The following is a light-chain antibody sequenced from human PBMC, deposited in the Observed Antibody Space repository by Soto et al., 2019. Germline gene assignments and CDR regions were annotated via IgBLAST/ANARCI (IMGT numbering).Light chain of an antibody. CDR2: GAS. J-gene: IGKJ4*01. V-gene: IGKV3-20*01. CDR1: QIVSATY. Sequence: EIVLTQSPGTLSLPPGGRATLSCRASQIVSATYLAWYQQRPGRAPRLLIYGASTRAPGIPDRFSGSGSGTDFTLTISRLQPEDFATYCCQQSYITPPTFGGGTKVEIK. CDR3: QQSYITPPT.